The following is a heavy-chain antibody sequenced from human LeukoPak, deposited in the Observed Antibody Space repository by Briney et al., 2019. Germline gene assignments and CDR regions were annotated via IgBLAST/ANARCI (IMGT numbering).Heavy chain of an antibody. CDR3: ARDAGYDSSGGYYYGMDV. CDR1: GGTFSSYA. J-gene: IGHJ6*02. D-gene: IGHD3-22*01. CDR2: IIPILGIA. V-gene: IGHV1-69*04. Sequence: GASVKVSCKASGGTFSSYAISWVRQAPGQGLEWMGRIIPILGIANYAQKFQGRVTITADKSTSTAYMELSSLRSEDTAVYYCARDAGYDSSGGYYYGMDVWGQGTTVTVSS.